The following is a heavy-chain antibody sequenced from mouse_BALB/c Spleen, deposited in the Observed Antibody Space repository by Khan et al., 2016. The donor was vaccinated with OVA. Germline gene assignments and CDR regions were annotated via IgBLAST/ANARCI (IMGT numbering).Heavy chain of an antibody. V-gene: IGHV3-2*02. J-gene: IGHJ2*02. CDR1: GYSITSDYA. Sequence: EVQLQESGPGLVKPSQSLSLTCTVTGYSITSDYAWNWIRQFPGNKLEWMGFISYSGNTQYNPSLKSRFSITRDTSKNQFFLQLNSVTTEDTATCYFARVYKGDFDNRGQGNSLTVSS. CDR3: ARVYKGDFDN. CDR2: ISYSGNT. D-gene: IGHD1-1*01.